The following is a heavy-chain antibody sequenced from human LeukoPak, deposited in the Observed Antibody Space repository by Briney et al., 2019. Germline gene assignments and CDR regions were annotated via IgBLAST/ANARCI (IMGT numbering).Heavy chain of an antibody. CDR1: GYTFTGYY. J-gene: IGHJ4*02. CDR2: INPNSGGT. V-gene: IGHV1-2*02. Sequence: ASVKVSCKTSGYTFTGYYMHWVRQAPGQGLEWMGWINPNSGGTNYAQKFQGRVTMTRDTSISTAYMELSRLRSDDTAVYYCARDLECSSTSCRLFDYWGQGTLVTVSS. CDR3: ARDLECSSTSCRLFDY. D-gene: IGHD2-2*01.